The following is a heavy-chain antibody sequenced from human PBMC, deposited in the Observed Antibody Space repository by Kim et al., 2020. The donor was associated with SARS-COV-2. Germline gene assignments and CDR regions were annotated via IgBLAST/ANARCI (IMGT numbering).Heavy chain of an antibody. V-gene: IGHV1-2*02. Sequence: AQKFQGRVTMTRDTSIRTAYMELSRLRSDDTAVYYCARAGKYTTGTTFDYWGQGTLVTVSS. J-gene: IGHJ4*02. CDR3: ARAGKYTTGTTFDY. D-gene: IGHD1-1*01.